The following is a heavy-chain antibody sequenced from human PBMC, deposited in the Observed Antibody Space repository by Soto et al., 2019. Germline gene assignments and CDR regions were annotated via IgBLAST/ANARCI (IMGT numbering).Heavy chain of an antibody. D-gene: IGHD5-18*01. V-gene: IGHV3-74*01. J-gene: IGHJ4*02. CDR3: ARGSYHSFWFDY. CDR2: VNTDGSTT. Sequence: EVQLVESGGGLVQPGGSLRLSCAASGFTFSSHCMHWVRQAPGKGLVWLSRVNTDGSTTNYADSVKGRFTISRDNAKNTRYLQINSLGVEDTAVYYCARGSYHSFWFDYWGQGTLVTVSS. CDR1: GFTFSSHC.